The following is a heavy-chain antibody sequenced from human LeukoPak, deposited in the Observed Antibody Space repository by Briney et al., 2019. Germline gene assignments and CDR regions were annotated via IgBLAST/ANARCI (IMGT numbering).Heavy chain of an antibody. D-gene: IGHD3-3*01. CDR3: ARAHVLRFLEWFSY. J-gene: IGHJ4*02. CDR1: GYSFTSYD. CDR2: MNPNSGNT. V-gene: IGHV1-8*03. Sequence: ASVKVSCKGSGYSFTSYDINWVRQATGQGLEWMGWMNPNSGNTGYAQKFQGRVTITRNTSISTAYMELSSLRSEDTAVYYCARAHVLRFLEWFSYWGQGTLVTVSS.